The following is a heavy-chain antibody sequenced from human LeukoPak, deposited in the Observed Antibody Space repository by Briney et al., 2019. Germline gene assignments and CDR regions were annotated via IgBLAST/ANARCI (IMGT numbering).Heavy chain of an antibody. CDR1: GGTFSSYA. V-gene: IGHV1-69*04. CDR2: IIPIFGIA. J-gene: IGHJ4*02. CDR3: ARVSKAVAGYFDY. Sequence: GCSVTVSCMASGGTFSSYAISWVRQAPGPGLEWMGRIIPIFGIANYAQKFQGRVTITADKSTSTAYMELSSLRSEDTAVYYCARVSKAVAGYFDYWGQGTLVTVSS. D-gene: IGHD6-19*01.